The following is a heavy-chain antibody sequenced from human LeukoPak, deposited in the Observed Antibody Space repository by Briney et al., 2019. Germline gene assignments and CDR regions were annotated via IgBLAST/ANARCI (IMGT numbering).Heavy chain of an antibody. Sequence: GRPLRLFCAPPRYTFSSYGMHWVRQAPGKGLVWVSRIHTPPTSITYADSVKGPFTLSTENAKSTLYLQLNSLRDEDTAVYYCARAGYCSGGICFSLDLWGQGALVTASP. V-gene: IGHV3-74*03. D-gene: IGHD2-15*01. J-gene: IGHJ5*02. CDR2: IHTPPTSI. CDR1: RYTFSSYG. CDR3: ARAGYCSGGICFSLDL.